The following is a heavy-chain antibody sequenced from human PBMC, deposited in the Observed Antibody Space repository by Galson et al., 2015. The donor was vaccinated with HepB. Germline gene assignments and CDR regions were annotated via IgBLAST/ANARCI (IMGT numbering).Heavy chain of an antibody. D-gene: IGHD2/OR15-2a*01. V-gene: IGHV3-7*03. Sequence: SRRLSCAASRLILRNYWMNWVRQAPGKGPEWVANIRQDGGKMTYGASAKGRFTITRDKAKNSLYVQMTSLGAEDTAVYYCARDVLWGQGTLVTVSS. CDR2: IRQDGGKM. CDR1: RLILRNYW. CDR3: ARDVL. J-gene: IGHJ4*02.